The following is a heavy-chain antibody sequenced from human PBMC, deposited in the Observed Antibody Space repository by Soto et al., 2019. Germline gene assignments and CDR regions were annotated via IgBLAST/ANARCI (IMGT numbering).Heavy chain of an antibody. CDR2: INPDNGNT. Sequence: ASVKVSCKASGYTFTRYTMNWVRQAPGQRLEWMGWINPDNGNTKSSQKFQDRVIITRDTSASTAYMDLSSLRSEDTAAYYCARGIATGQLDPWGQGTLVTVSS. V-gene: IGHV1-3*01. J-gene: IGHJ5*02. D-gene: IGHD2-15*01. CDR1: GYTFTRYT. CDR3: ARGIATGQLDP.